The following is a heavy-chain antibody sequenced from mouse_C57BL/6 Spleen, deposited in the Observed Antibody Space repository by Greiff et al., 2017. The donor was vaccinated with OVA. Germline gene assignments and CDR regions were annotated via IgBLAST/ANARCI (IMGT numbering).Heavy chain of an antibody. CDR1: GYTFTSYW. Sequence: VQLQQPGAELVKPGASVKLSCKASGYTFTSYWMHWVKQRPGRGLEWIGRIDPNSGGTKYNEKFKSKATLTVDKPSSTAYMQLSSLTSEDSAVYYCARRVGDGYLWFAYWGQGTLVTVSA. D-gene: IGHD2-3*01. CDR3: ARRVGDGYLWFAY. J-gene: IGHJ3*01. V-gene: IGHV1-72*01. CDR2: IDPNSGGT.